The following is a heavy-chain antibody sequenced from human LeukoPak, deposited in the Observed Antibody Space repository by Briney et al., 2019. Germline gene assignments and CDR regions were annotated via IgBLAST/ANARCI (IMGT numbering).Heavy chain of an antibody. CDR3: ARHDSRGYAFDI. CDR2: IYYSGST. D-gene: IGHD2-21*02. V-gene: IGHV4-59*08. CDR1: GGSISSYY. J-gene: IGHJ3*02. Sequence: PSETLSLTCTVSGGSISSYYWSWIRQPPGKGLEWIGYIYYSGSTNYNPSLKSRVTISVDTSKNQFSLKLSSVAAADTAVYYCARHDSRGYAFDIWGQGTMVTVSS.